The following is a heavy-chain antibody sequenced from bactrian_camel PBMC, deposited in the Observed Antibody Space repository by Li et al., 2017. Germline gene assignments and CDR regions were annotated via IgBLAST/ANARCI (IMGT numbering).Heavy chain of an antibody. Sequence: HVQLVESGGGMVQPGGSVRLSCVFSDNTFSEKWIFWGRQPPGKELEWVSRISSGGGTTHYADSVKGRFTISKDGARTTFYLQMNSLKPDDSAMYYCAAVPKQARRCEGVLGREMVLWGASMNFGYWGQGTQV. CDR1: DNTFSEKW. J-gene: IGHJ4*01. D-gene: IGHD3*01. CDR3: AAVPKQARRCEGVLGREMVLWGASMNFGY. V-gene: IGHV3S1*01. CDR2: ISSGGGTT.